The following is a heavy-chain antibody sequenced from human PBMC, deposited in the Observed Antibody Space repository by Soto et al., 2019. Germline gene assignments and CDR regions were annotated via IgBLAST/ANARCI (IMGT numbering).Heavy chain of an antibody. CDR3: AKTAYYYDSSGYYYPFDY. Sequence: GGSLRLSCAASGFTFSSYAMSWVRQAPGKGLEWVSAISGSGGSTYYADSVKGRFTISRDNSKNTLYLQMNSLRAEDTAVYYCAKTAYYYDSSGYYYPFDYWGQGTLVTVSS. D-gene: IGHD3-22*01. CDR2: ISGSGGST. CDR1: GFTFSSYA. V-gene: IGHV3-23*01. J-gene: IGHJ4*02.